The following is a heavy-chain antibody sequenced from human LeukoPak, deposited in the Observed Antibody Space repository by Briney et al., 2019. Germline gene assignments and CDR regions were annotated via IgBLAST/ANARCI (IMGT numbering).Heavy chain of an antibody. CDR1: GDSVTSGGYF. CDR3: ARDVVVTSSPDAFEI. D-gene: IGHD2-21*02. V-gene: IGHV4-31*03. CDR2: ISNSGTT. Sequence: PSETLSLTCTVSGDSVTSGGYFWTWIRQHPGKGLEWIGYISNSGTTSYHPSLKSRVSISVGTSNNHSSLRLRSVTTADTAVYYCARDVVVTSSPDAFEIWGQGTMVTVSS. J-gene: IGHJ3*02.